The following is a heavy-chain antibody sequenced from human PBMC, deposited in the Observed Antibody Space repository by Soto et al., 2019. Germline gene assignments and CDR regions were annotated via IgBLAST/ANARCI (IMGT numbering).Heavy chain of an antibody. CDR2: TYYRSKWYN. V-gene: IGHV6-1*01. D-gene: IGHD1-7*01. Sequence: SQTLSLTCAISGDSVSSNSAAWNWIRQPPSRGLEWLGRTYYRSKWYNDYAVSVKSRITINPDTSKNQFSPQLNSVTPEDTAVYYCAGEDNWNLGPVDWGQGTTVTVS. CDR1: GDSVSSNSAA. J-gene: IGHJ6*02. CDR3: AGEDNWNLGPVD.